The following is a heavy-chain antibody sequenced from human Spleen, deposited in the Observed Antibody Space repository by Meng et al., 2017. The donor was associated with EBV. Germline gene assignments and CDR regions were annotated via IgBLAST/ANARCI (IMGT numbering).Heavy chain of an antibody. D-gene: IGHD6-13*01. Sequence: LHLQVVGPGLGKPSETLSRTCTGFGGSISSNSYYWGWTRQPPGKGLDWIGSIYSSGNNNYNPSLKSRVTISVDTSKNQFSLKLTSVTAADTAVYYCSRSLGAAGPDYWGQGTLVTVSS. J-gene: IGHJ4*02. V-gene: IGHV4-39*01. CDR1: GGSISSNSYY. CDR3: SRSLGAAGPDY. CDR2: IYSSGNN.